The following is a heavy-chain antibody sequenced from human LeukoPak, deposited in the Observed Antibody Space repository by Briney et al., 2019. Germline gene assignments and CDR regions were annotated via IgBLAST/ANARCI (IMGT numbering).Heavy chain of an antibody. CDR2: ISDDGRRK. Sequence: GSSVRLSWWACGLSGNSDGMHWVRQAQGKGLEWVGVISDDGRRKDYADSVKGRFTISRDNSKDTLYLQMNSLRAEDTAVYYCAKRPSDYGDYVSYFDYWGQGTLVTVSS. D-gene: IGHD4-17*01. CDR1: GLSGNSDG. CDR3: AKRPSDYGDYVSYFDY. J-gene: IGHJ4*02. V-gene: IGHV3-30*18.